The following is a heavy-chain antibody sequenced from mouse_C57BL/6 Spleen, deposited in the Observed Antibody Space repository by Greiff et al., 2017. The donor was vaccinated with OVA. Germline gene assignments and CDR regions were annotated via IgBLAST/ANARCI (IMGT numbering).Heavy chain of an antibody. CDR2: ISSGGDYI. D-gene: IGHD1-1*01. V-gene: IGHV5-9-1*02. J-gene: IGHJ2*01. CDR1: GFTFSSYA. CDR3: TSTGNYYGSSFDY. Sequence: EVKVVESGEGLVKPGGSLKLSCAASGFTFSSYAMSWVRQTPEKRLEWVAYISSGGDYIYYADTVKGRFTISIDNARNTLSLQMSSLKSEDTAMDYYTSTGNYYGSSFDYWGQGTTLTVSS.